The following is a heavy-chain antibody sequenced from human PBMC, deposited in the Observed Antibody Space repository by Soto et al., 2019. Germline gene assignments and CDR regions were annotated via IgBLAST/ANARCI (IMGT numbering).Heavy chain of an antibody. Sequence: EVQLLESGGGLVQPGGSLRLSCADSGFTFSSYAMSWDRLTPGKGLEWVSAISDSGGSTYYADSVKERFTISRDNSKNTLYLQMNSLSAEDTAVYYFAKTSTVISAAGTQYFQHWGQGTLVTVSS. J-gene: IGHJ1*01. CDR3: AKTSTVISAAGTQYFQH. CDR2: ISDSGGST. V-gene: IGHV3-23*01. D-gene: IGHD6-13*01. CDR1: GFTFSSYA.